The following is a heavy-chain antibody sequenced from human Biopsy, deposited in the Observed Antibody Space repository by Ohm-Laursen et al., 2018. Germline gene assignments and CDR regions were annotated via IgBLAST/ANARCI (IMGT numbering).Heavy chain of an antibody. CDR2: IFPNDEK. CDR3: ARILGSTVTTYSAMDV. Sequence: TQTLTLTCSVSGFSLSNGRMGVSWIRQPPGKALEWLEHIFPNDEKAYSTSLKSRLTISKDTSKSQVVLTMTNLDPVDTATYYCARILGSTVTTYSAMDVWGQGTTVTVSS. CDR1: GFSLSNGRMG. V-gene: IGHV2-26*01. J-gene: IGHJ6*02. D-gene: IGHD4-17*01.